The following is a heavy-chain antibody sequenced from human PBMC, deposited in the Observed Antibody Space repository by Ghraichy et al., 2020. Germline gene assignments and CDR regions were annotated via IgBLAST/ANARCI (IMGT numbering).Heavy chain of an antibody. J-gene: IGHJ3*02. CDR3: ARGGSRRNDFDI. D-gene: IGHD1-1*01. Sequence: GGSLRLSCAASGFTLSTYWMHWVRQAPGKGLVWVSRINSDGSSTNYADSVKGRFTISRDDAKNTLYLQMNGLRAEDTAVYYCARGGSRRNDFDIWGQGTMVTVSS. CDR2: INSDGSST. CDR1: GFTLSTYW. V-gene: IGHV3-74*01.